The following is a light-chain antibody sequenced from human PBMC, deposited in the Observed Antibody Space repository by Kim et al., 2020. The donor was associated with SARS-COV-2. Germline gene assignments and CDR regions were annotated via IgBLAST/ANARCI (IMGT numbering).Light chain of an antibody. CDR3: LLYFGGYWV. J-gene: IGLJ3*02. CDR2: SAS. CDR1: TGAVTSGYF. Sequence: PGGTVTLTWASSTGAVTSGYFPNWFQQKPGLAPRALIYSASNKYSWTPARFSGSLLGGKAALTLSGVQPEDEAVYYCLLYFGGYWVFGGGTQLTVL. V-gene: IGLV7-43*01.